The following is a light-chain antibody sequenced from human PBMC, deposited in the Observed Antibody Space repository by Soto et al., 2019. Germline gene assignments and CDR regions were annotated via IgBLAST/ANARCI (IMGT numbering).Light chain of an antibody. Sequence: QSALTQPASVSGSPGQSITISCTGTSSDIGAYSSVSWYQQYPGNAPKLIIYSVSHRSSSVSDRFSGSTSDNTASLTISGLRTEDEADYYCSSSTRSSTYLFGTGTKVTVL. J-gene: IGLJ1*01. CDR3: SSSTRSSTYL. CDR2: SVS. CDR1: SSDIGAYSS. V-gene: IGLV2-14*03.